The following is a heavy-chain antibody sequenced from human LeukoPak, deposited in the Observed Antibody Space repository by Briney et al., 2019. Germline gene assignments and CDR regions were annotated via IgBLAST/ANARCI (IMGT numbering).Heavy chain of an antibody. CDR3: AKDMIAAAGTQDY. CDR2: ISYDGSNK. CDR1: GFTFGSYG. D-gene: IGHD6-13*01. Sequence: QAGGSLRLSCAASGFTFGSYGMHWVRQAPGKGLEWVAVISYDGSNKYYADSVKGRFTISRDNSKNTLYLQMNSLRAEDTAVYYCAKDMIAAAGTQDYWGQGTLVTVSS. V-gene: IGHV3-30*18. J-gene: IGHJ4*02.